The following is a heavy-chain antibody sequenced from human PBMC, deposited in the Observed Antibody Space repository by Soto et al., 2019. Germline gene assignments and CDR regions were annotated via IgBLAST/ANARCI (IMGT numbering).Heavy chain of an antibody. Sequence: SETLSLTCTVSGGSISSYYWSWIRQPPGKGLEWIGYIYYSGSTNYNPSLKSRVTISVDTSKNQFSLKLSSVTAADTAVYYCARVIKPQVSTPGSASYDFWSGYYEYWGQGTLVTVSS. CDR2: IYYSGST. CDR1: GGSISSYY. V-gene: IGHV4-59*01. J-gene: IGHJ4*02. D-gene: IGHD3-3*01. CDR3: ARVIKPQVSTPGSASYDFWSGYYEY.